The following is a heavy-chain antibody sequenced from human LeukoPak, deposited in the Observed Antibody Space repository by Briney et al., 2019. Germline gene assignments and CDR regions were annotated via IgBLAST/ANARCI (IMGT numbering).Heavy chain of an antibody. D-gene: IGHD3-16*01. CDR1: GASIKGYY. Sequence: PSETLSLTCTVSGASIKGYYWSWVRQPAGKGLDWLGHIDTSGTTKYNPSLRGRLTMSIDMSKNQFSLTLTSMTASDTAVYYCATPGTDHVWGSFLLWGQGTQVTVSS. CDR3: ATPGTDHVWGSFLL. J-gene: IGHJ1*01. V-gene: IGHV4-4*07. CDR2: IDTSGTT.